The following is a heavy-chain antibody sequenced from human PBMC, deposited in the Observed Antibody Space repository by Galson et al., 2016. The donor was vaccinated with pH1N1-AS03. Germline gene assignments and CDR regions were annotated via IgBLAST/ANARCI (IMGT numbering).Heavy chain of an antibody. D-gene: IGHD6-19*01. J-gene: IGHJ4*02. CDR1: GFTFSSYW. Sequence: SLRLSCAASGFTFSSYWMHWVRQAPGKGLEWVAKINQDGSDKKYANSVKGRFTISRDNAENSLYLQMNSLRSEDTAVYYCATGGTYTSGWILDYWGQGTLVAVSS. CDR3: ATGGTYTSGWILDY. V-gene: IGHV3-7*03. CDR2: INQDGSDK.